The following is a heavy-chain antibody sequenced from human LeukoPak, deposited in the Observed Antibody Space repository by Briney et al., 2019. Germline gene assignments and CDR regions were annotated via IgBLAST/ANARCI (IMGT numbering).Heavy chain of an antibody. CDR3: ATGGSYSPGWYFEY. D-gene: IGHD3-16*01. CDR1: GYTFSSDG. Sequence: HRASVKVSCKAFGYTFSSDGISWVRQAPGQGLEWMGWISIYNGNTNYAQKLQGRVTMTTDTSTSTAYMELRSLRSDDTAVYYCATGGSYSPGWYFEYWGQGTLVTVSS. CDR2: ISIYNGNT. V-gene: IGHV1-18*01. J-gene: IGHJ4*02.